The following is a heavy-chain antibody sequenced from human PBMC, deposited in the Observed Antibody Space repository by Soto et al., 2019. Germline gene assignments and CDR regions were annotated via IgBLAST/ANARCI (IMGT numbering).Heavy chain of an antibody. V-gene: IGHV3-7*01. CDR1: GSTFSSYW. CDR2: IKQDGSEK. Sequence: GGSLRLSCEASGSTFSSYWMSWVRQAPGKGLEWVAKIKQDGSEKDYVDSVKGRFTISRDNAKNSLYLQMNSLRAEDTALYYCTRAGFWSAYQSWFDPWGRGTLVTVSS. D-gene: IGHD3-3*01. J-gene: IGHJ5*02. CDR3: TRAGFWSAYQSWFDP.